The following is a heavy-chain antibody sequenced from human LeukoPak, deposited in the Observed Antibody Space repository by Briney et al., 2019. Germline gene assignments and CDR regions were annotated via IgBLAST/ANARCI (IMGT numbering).Heavy chain of an antibody. CDR3: ARDWASSGSYMNWFDP. D-gene: IGHD1-26*01. V-gene: IGHV4-34*01. J-gene: IGHJ5*02. CDR2: INHSGST. CDR1: GGSFSGYY. Sequence: SETLSLTCAVYGGSFSGYYWSWIRQPPGKGLEWIGEINHSGSTNYNPSLKSRVTISVDTSKNQFSLKLSSVTAADTAVYYCARDWASSGSYMNWFDPWGQGTLVTVSS.